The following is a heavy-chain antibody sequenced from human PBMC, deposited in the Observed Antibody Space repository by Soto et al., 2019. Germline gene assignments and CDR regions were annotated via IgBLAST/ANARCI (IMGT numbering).Heavy chain of an antibody. CDR3: AKDRSVYGSGSPDWYFDL. CDR2: ISGSGGST. CDR1: GFTFSSYA. J-gene: IGHJ2*01. V-gene: IGHV3-23*01. D-gene: IGHD3-10*01. Sequence: PGGSLRLSRAASGFTFSSYAISWVRQAPGKGLEWVSAISGSGGSTYYADSVKGRFTISRDNSKNTLYLQMNSLRAEDTAVYYCAKDRSVYGSGSPDWYFDLWGRGTLVTVSS.